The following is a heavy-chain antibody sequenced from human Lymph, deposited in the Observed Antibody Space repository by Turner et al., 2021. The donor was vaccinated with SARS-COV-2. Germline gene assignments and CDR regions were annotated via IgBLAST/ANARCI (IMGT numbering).Heavy chain of an antibody. V-gene: IGHV5-51*01. CDR2: IYPGDSDT. CDR3: ARREWGGSLGHIDY. D-gene: IGHD3-3*01. Sequence: DVQLVQSGAEVKKPGESRTICGTGSGYSFTSYWTGWVTQMPGEGLEWVVFIYPGDSDTRYSPSVQGKVTISADKSISTAYLQWSSLKASDTAMYYCARREWGGSLGHIDYWGQGTLVTVSS. CDR1: GYSFTSYW. J-gene: IGHJ4*02.